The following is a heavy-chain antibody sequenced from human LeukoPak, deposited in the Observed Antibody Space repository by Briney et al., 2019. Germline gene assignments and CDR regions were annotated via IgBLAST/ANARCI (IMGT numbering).Heavy chain of an antibody. V-gene: IGHV3-21*05. CDR3: AREYNSRATFDY. Sequence: PGGSLRLSCAASASGVALTSHSMNWVRQAPGKGLEWISYIHSSGDYIFYADSVKGRFTVSRDNARNSLYLQMNSLRADDTAIYYCAREYNSRATFDYWGQGTLVTVSS. D-gene: IGHD1-20*01. J-gene: IGHJ4*02. CDR1: ASGVALTSHS. CDR2: IHSSGDYI.